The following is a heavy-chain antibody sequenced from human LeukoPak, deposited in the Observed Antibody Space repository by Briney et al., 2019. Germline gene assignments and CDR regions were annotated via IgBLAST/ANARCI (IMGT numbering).Heavy chain of an antibody. D-gene: IGHD6-13*01. CDR3: ARDIAGSSPQGFDY. J-gene: IGHJ4*02. CDR2: ISAYNGYT. V-gene: IGHV1-18*01. CDR1: GYTFTSYG. Sequence: ASVKVSCKASGYTFTSYGISWVRQAPGQGLEWMGWISAYNGYTNYAQKLQGRVTMTTDTSTSTAYMELRSLRSDDTAVYYCARDIAGSSPQGFDYWGQGTLVTVSS.